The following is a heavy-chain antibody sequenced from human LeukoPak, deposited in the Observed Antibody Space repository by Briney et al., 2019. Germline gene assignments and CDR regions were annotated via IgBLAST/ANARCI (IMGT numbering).Heavy chain of an antibody. CDR3: ATLTTVTPGHFDY. D-gene: IGHD4-17*01. V-gene: IGHV1-69*05. Sequence: GALVKVSCKASGGTFSSYAISWVRQAPGQGLEWMGRIIPIFGTANYAQKFQGRVTITTDESTSTAYMELSSLRSEDTAVYYCATLTTVTPGHFDYWGQGTLVTVSS. CDR1: GGTFSSYA. CDR2: IIPIFGTA. J-gene: IGHJ4*02.